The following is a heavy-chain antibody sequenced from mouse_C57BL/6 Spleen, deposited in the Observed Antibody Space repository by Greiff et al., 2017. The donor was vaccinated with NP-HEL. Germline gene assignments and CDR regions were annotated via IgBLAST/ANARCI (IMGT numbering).Heavy chain of an antibody. CDR2: INPNSGGT. CDR3: AIRSTDVAIYYYAMDY. CDR1: GYTFTDYN. Sequence: EVQLLQSGPELVKPGASVKIPCKASGYTFTDYNMDWVKQSHGKSLEWIGDINPNSGGTIYNQKFKGKATMSVDKASSTAYMELPSLTSEDTAVYYCAIRSTDVAIYYYAMDYWGQGTSVTVSS. V-gene: IGHV1-18*01. D-gene: IGHD1-1*01. J-gene: IGHJ4*01.